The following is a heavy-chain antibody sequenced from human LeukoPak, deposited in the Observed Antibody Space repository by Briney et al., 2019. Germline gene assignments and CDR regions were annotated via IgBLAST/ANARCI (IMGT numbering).Heavy chain of an antibody. CDR1: GSRFTTCS. CDR2: IIPIFGTA. J-gene: IGHJ4*01. V-gene: IGHV1-69*13. CDR3: ANGAFITGVFRPLDI. Sequence: SVTLSFTSSGSRFTTCSNHWSRQAPGQGLEWMGGIIPIFGTANYAQKFQGRVTITADESTSTAYMELSSLRSEDTAVYYCANGAFITGVFRPLDIWGQGTLVTVSS. D-gene: IGHD4-17*01.